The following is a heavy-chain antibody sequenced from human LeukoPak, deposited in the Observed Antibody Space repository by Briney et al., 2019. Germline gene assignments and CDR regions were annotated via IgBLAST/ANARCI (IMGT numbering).Heavy chain of an antibody. CDR1: GFTFSSYW. J-gene: IGHJ4*02. CDR3: ARLRITMVRGVIITFYSDY. CDR2: IKQDGSEK. D-gene: IGHD3-10*01. Sequence: GGSLRLSCAASGFTFSSYWMSWVRQAPGKGLEWVANIKQDGSEKYYVDSVKGRFTISRDNAKNSLYLQMSSLRAEDTAVYYCARLRITMVRGVIITFYSDYWGQGTLVTVSS. V-gene: IGHV3-7*01.